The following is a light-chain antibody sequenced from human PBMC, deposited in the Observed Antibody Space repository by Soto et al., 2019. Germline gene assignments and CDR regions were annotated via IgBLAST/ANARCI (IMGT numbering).Light chain of an antibody. CDR2: DAS. CDR1: QSVSSY. V-gene: IGKV3-11*01. Sequence: EIVLTQSPATLSLSPGERATLSCRASQSVSSYLAWYQQRPGQAPRLLIYDASSRATGIPARFSGSGSGTDFTLTITSLEPEDSAVYYCQQRINWPSTFGGGTKVEI. CDR3: QQRINWPST. J-gene: IGKJ4*01.